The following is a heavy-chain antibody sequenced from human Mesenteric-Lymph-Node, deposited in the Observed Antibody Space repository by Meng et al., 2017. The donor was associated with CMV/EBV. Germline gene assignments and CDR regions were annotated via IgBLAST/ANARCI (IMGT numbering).Heavy chain of an antibody. CDR2: INPNSGGT. V-gene: IGHV1-2*02. CDR1: GYTFASFG. CDR3: ARVLRGSGWYIGY. Sequence: ASVKVSCKASGYTFASFGINWVRQAPGQGLEWMGWINPNSGGTNYAQKFQGRVTMTRDTSISTAYMELSRLRSDDTAVYYCARVLRGSGWYIGYWGQGTLVTVSS. J-gene: IGHJ4*02. D-gene: IGHD6-19*01.